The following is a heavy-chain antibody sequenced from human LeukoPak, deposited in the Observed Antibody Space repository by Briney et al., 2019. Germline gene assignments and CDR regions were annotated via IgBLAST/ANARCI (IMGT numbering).Heavy chain of an antibody. D-gene: IGHD5-12*01. J-gene: IGHJ4*02. CDR1: GFTFSNYA. V-gene: IGHV3-23*01. CDR2: IVGSGANT. Sequence: GGSLRLSCAASGFTFSNYAMNWVRQTPGKGLEWVSSIVGSGANTYHADSVKGRFTISRDNSENTVYMQMDSLRAEDTAVYYCTTKVIRGNSGDDYDDWGQGTLVTVSS. CDR3: TTKVIRGNSGDDYDD.